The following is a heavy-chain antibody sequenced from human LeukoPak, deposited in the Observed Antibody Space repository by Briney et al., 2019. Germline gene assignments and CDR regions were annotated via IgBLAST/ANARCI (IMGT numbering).Heavy chain of an antibody. Sequence: GGSLRLSCAASGFTFGSYSMNWVRQAPGKGLEWVSSISSSSYIYYADSVKGRFTISRDNAKNSLYLQMNSLRAEDTAVYYCAREIRYYYGSGSYLQFGYWGQGTLVTVSS. D-gene: IGHD3-10*01. CDR3: AREIRYYYGSGSYLQFGY. V-gene: IGHV3-21*01. CDR2: ISSSSYI. J-gene: IGHJ4*02. CDR1: GFTFGSYS.